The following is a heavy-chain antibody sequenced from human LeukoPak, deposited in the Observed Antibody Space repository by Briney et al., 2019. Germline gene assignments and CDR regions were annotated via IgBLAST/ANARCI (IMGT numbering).Heavy chain of an antibody. J-gene: IGHJ4*02. Sequence: GGSLRLSCAASGFTFSNYAMHWVRQAPGKGLEWVAVISYDAKYKYYADSLKGRFTISRDNSNNTLCLQMNSLGSEDTAVYYCARGRVVPATRLDYWGREPWSPSHQ. CDR1: GFTFSNYA. CDR3: ARGRVVPATRLDY. D-gene: IGHD2-15*01. V-gene: IGHV3-30*04. CDR2: ISYDAKYK.